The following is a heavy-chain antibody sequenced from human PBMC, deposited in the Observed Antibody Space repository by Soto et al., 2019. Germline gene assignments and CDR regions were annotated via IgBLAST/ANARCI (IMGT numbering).Heavy chain of an antibody. CDR2: INPNSGGT. D-gene: IGHD3-3*01. V-gene: IGHV1-2*02. CDR1: GYTFTGYY. Sequence: ASVKVSCKASGYTFTGYYMHWVRQAPGQGLEWMGLINPNSGGTTYAQKFQGRLTMTRDTSTTTVYMELSSLRSEDTAVYYCAREETIFGPYFDYWGQGTLVTVSS. J-gene: IGHJ4*02. CDR3: AREETIFGPYFDY.